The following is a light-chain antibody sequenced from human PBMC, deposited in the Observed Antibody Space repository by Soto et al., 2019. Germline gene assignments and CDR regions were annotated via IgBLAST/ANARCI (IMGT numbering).Light chain of an antibody. CDR1: QGISKY. Sequence: DIQLTHSPSFLSASVGYRVTITFRASQGISKYLVWYQQKPGKVPKLLIYVTSTLRSGVPSRFSGSGSGTEFSLTITSLQPEDSATYYCQQDYSYPLTFGGGTKVDIK. CDR3: QQDYSYPLT. CDR2: VTS. J-gene: IGKJ4*01. V-gene: IGKV1-9*01.